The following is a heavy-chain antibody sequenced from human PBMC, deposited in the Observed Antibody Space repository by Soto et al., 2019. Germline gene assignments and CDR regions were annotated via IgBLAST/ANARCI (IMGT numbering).Heavy chain of an antibody. V-gene: IGHV1-69*01. Sequence: QVLLVQSGAEAKRPGSSVKVSCKASGGTVDNYVLNWVRQAPGQGLEWVGGIIPSSETTNYAKKFQGRLTLIADANIVYMELSSLRSDDTDIYYCARRHVSSIHFLRFDDWGQGTLVTVSS. CDR1: GGTVDNYV. J-gene: IGHJ4*02. CDR3: ARRHVSSIHFLRFDD. CDR2: IIPSSETT. D-gene: IGHD3-3*02.